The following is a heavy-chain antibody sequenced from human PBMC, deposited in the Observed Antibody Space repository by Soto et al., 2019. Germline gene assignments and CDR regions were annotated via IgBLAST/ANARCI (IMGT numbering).Heavy chain of an antibody. CDR3: AANPRELRFLLYYYYYYGMDV. CDR2: IIPIFGTA. Sequence: QVQLVQSGAEAKKPGSSVKVSCKASGGTFSSYAISWVRQAPGQGLEWMGGIIPIFGTANYAQKFQGRVTITADESTSTAYMELSSLRSEDTAVYYCAANPRELRFLLYYYYYYGMDVWGQGTTVTVSS. D-gene: IGHD3-3*01. V-gene: IGHV1-69*01. J-gene: IGHJ6*02. CDR1: GGTFSSYA.